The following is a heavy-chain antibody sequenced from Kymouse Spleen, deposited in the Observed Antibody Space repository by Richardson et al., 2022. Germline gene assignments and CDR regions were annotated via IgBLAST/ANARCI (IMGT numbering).Heavy chain of an antibody. CDR3: ASGIAVAGTTSRDAFDI. D-gene: IGHD6-19*01. J-gene: IGHJ3*02. V-gene: IGHV6-1*01. CDR1: GDSVSSNSAA. CDR2: TYYRSKWYN. Sequence: QVQLQQSGPGLVKPSQTLSLTCAISGDSVSSNSAAWNWIRQSPSRGLEWLGRTYYRSKWYNDYAVSVKSRITINPDTSKNQFSLQLNSVTPEDTAVYYCASGIAVAGTTSRDAFDIWGQGTMVTVSS.